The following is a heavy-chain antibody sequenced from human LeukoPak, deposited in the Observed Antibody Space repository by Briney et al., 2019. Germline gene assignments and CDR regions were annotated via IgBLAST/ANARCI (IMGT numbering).Heavy chain of an antibody. D-gene: IGHD3-10*01. Sequence: SETLSLTCTVSGGSISSYYWSWIRQPPGKGLEWIGSIYHSGSTYYNPSLKSRVTISVDTSKNQFSLKLSSVTAADTAVYYCARVGGLYYSLYYFDYWGQGTLVTVSS. J-gene: IGHJ4*02. CDR3: ARVGGLYYSLYYFDY. CDR2: IYHSGST. V-gene: IGHV4-38-2*02. CDR1: GGSISSYY.